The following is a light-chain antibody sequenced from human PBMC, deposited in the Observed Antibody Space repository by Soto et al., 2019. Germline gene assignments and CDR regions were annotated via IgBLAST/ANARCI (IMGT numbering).Light chain of an antibody. CDR3: DQYAKGLS. CDR2: AAS. V-gene: IGKV3-15*01. J-gene: IGKJ4*01. Sequence: EIVMTQSPATLSVSPGEGATLSCRSSESIRKDLAWYQQKPGQPPRLLIYAASSRATGIPARFSGSGSETEFPLTISSLQSEDFGVFYWDQYAKGLSFGGGTRVEIK. CDR1: ESIRKD.